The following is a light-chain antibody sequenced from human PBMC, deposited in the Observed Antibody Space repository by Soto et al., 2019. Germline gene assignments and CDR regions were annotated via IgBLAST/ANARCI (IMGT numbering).Light chain of an antibody. CDR2: EGS. Sequence: QSALTQPASVSGSPGQSITISCTGTSSDVGSYNLVSWYQQHPGKAPKLMIYEGSKRPSGVSNRFSGSKSGNTASLTISGLQAEDEADYYCCSYAGSSTPLYFFGTGTKVTVL. V-gene: IGLV2-23*01. CDR3: CSYAGSSTPLYF. J-gene: IGLJ1*01. CDR1: SSDVGSYNL.